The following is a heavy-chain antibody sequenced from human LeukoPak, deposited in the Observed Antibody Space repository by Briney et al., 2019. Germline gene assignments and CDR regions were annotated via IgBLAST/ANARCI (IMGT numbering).Heavy chain of an antibody. CDR1: GHTFTGYY. J-gene: IGHJ4*02. Sequence: GASVKVSCKASGHTFTGYYMHWVQQPPGQGLEWMGWTNPNSSGTNYAQKFQGRVTMTRDTSISTAYMELSRLRSDDTAVYYCARERYCNGGSCSSRGFDYWGQGTLVTVSS. D-gene: IGHD2-15*01. CDR2: TNPNSSGT. CDR3: ARERYCNGGSCSSRGFDY. V-gene: IGHV1-2*02.